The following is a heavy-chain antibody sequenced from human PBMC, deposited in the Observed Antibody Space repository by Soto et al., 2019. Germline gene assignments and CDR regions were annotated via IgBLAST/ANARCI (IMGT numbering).Heavy chain of an antibody. CDR3: ARLGSSGWYQGSYFDY. Sequence: QLQLQESGPGLVKPSETLSLTCIVSGGSITRNNHYWGWIRQSPGKGLEWIGSILCSGSTNYNPSPKSRVTLSVETSKNPFSLKRSSVTAAHTALYYCARLGSSGWYQGSYFDYWGQGTLVTVSS. D-gene: IGHD6-19*01. CDR2: ILCSGST. J-gene: IGHJ4*02. CDR1: GGSITRNNHY. V-gene: IGHV4-39*01.